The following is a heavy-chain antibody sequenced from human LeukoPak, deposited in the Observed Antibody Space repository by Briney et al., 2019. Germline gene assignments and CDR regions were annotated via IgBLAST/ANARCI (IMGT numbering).Heavy chain of an antibody. CDR1: GGSISNYY. D-gene: IGHD5-24*01. J-gene: IGHJ4*02. Sequence: KTSETLSLSCTVSGGSISNYYWSWIRQSPEKRLEWIGYIHDSGSTNYNPSLKSRVTISVDTSKNQFSLKLSSVTAADTAVYYCARLDAAAGRYLQFFYWGQGTLVTVSS. CDR3: ARLDAAAGRYLQFFY. CDR2: IHDSGST. V-gene: IGHV4-59*08.